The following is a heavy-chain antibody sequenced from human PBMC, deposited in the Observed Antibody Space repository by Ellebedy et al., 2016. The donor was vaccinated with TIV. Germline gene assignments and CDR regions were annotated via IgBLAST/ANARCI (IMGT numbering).Heavy chain of an antibody. V-gene: IGHV4-59*08. D-gene: IGHD5-18*01. CDR3: ARHWGIGYSYYFDF. CDR2: VYYSGST. Sequence: MPGGSLRLSCTVSAYSMNNYYWSWVRQPPGKGLEWVGYVYYSGSTNYNPSLKSRVTISVDTSKKQFFLNLSPVTAADTAVYYCARHWGIGYSYYFDFWGQGILVPVSS. CDR1: AYSMNNYY. J-gene: IGHJ4*02.